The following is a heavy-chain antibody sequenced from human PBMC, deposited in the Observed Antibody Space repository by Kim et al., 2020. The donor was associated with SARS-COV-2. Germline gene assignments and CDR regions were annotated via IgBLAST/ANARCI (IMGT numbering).Heavy chain of an antibody. CDR2: ISYDGDNK. J-gene: IGHJ4*02. CDR3: ARGDPSGYFYPFDY. V-gene: IGHV3-30-3*01. D-gene: IGHD3-22*01. Sequence: GGSLRLSCAASEFTFSSYAMHWVRQAPGKGLEWVAVISYDGDNKYYADSVKGRFTISRDNSKNTLYLQMTSLRAEDTAVYYCARGDPSGYFYPFDYWGQGTLVTVSS. CDR1: EFTFSSYA.